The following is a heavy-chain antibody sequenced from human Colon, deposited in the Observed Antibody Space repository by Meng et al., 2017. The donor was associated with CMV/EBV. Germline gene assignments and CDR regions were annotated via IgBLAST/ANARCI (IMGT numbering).Heavy chain of an antibody. CDR3: ARHPFINTDFFDY. V-gene: IGHV3-30*03. J-gene: IGHJ4*02. CDR2: ISYDGIDK. CDR1: GFTFGNHI. D-gene: IGHD5-18*01. Sequence: GESLKISCAASGFTFGNHIMHWVRQAPGKGLEWVARISYDGIDKFVDSVNGRFTISRDNSKNTLYLQMSNLRPEDTAVYYCARHPFINTDFFDYWGQGALVTVSS.